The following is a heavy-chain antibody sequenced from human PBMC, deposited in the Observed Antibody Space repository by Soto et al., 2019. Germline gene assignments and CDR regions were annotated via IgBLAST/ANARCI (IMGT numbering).Heavy chain of an antibody. CDR1: GGTFSSYA. CDR2: IIPIFGTA. CDR3: ALSGYSSGWYGPLYYYYGMDV. D-gene: IGHD6-19*01. V-gene: IGHV1-69*13. Sequence: ASVKVSCKASGGTFSSYAISWARQAPGQGLEWMGGIIPIFGTANYAQKFQGRVTITADESTGTAYMEVSSLRSEDTAVYYCALSGYSSGWYGPLYYYYGMDVWGQGTTVTVSS. J-gene: IGHJ6*02.